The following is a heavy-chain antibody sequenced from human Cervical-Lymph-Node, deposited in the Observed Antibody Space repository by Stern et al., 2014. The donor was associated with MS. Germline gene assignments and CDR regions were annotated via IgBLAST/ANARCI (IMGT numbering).Heavy chain of an antibody. J-gene: IGHJ4*02. CDR1: GYSFTAYY. D-gene: IGHD1-26*01. CDR2: INPHTGDP. V-gene: IGHV1-2*02. Sequence: VHLVESRAEVKKPGASVKVSCKASGYSFTAYYLHWVRQAPGQGLEWMGWINPHTGDPTYTQEFQGRVTMTRDTSITTIYMELSSLRSDDTAVYYCARDPRFGATEIDHWGQGTLVTVSS. CDR3: ARDPRFGATEIDH.